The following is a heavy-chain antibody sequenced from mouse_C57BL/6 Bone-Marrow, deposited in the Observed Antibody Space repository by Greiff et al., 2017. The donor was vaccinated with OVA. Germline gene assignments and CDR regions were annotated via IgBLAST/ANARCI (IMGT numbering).Heavy chain of an antibody. J-gene: IGHJ4*01. CDR1: GYTFTDYY. D-gene: IGHD1-1*01. CDR3: AITTTVVAYYYAMDY. Sequence: QVQLQQSGAELVRPGASVKLSCKASGYTFTDYYINWVKQRPGQGLEWIARIYPGSGNTYYNEKFKGKATLTAEKSSSTAYMQLSSLTSEDSAVYFCAITTTVVAYYYAMDYWGQGTSVTVSS. CDR2: IYPGSGNT. V-gene: IGHV1-76*01.